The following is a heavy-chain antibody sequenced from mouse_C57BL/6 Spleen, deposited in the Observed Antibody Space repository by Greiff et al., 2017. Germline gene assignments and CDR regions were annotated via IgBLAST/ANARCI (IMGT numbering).Heavy chain of an antibody. D-gene: IGHD2-3*01. CDR1: GYTFTDYY. Sequence: VQLQQSGPELVKPGASVKISCKASGYTFTDYYMNWVKQSHGKSLEWIGDINPNNGGTSYNQKFKGKATLTVDKSSSTAYMELRSLTSEDSAVYYCARGWLLRGGDYWGQGTTLTVSS. V-gene: IGHV1-26*01. J-gene: IGHJ2*01. CDR2: INPNNGGT. CDR3: ARGWLLRGGDY.